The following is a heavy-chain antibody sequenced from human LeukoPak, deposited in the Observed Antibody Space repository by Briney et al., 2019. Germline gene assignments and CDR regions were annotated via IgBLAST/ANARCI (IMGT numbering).Heavy chain of an antibody. CDR2: INHSGST. CDR1: GGSFSGYY. Sequence: SETLSLTCAVYGGSFSGYYWSWIRQPPGKGLEWIGEINHSGSTNYNPSLKSRVTISVDTSKNQFPLKLSSVTAADTAVYYCARVGYQIRTDYWGQGTLVTVSS. J-gene: IGHJ4*02. V-gene: IGHV4-34*01. D-gene: IGHD2-2*01. CDR3: ARVGYQIRTDY.